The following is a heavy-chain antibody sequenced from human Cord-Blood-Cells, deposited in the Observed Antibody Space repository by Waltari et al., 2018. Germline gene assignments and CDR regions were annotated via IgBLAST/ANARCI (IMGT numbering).Heavy chain of an antibody. CDR3: ARLIGSSAFDY. Sequence: QLQLQESGPGLVKPSETLSLTCTVSGGSISSSSYYWGWIRQPPGKGLEWIGSIYYSGSTYYNPSLKSRVTIAVDTSKNQFSLKLSSVTAADTAVYYCARLIGSSAFDYWGQGTLVTVSS. CDR2: IYYSGST. J-gene: IGHJ4*02. D-gene: IGHD6-6*01. V-gene: IGHV4-39*01. CDR1: GGSISSSSYY.